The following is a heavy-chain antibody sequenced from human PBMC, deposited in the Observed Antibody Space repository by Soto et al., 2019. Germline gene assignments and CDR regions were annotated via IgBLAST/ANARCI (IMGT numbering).Heavy chain of an antibody. Sequence: SKTLSLTCTVSGGSISSSSYYWGWIRQPPGKGLEWIGSIYYSGSTYYNPSLKSRVTISVDTSKNQFSLKLSSVTAADTAVYYCARHPRAVAGTVDYWGQGTLVTVSS. CDR1: GGSISSSSYY. V-gene: IGHV4-39*01. CDR2: IYYSGST. D-gene: IGHD6-19*01. J-gene: IGHJ4*02. CDR3: ARHPRAVAGTVDY.